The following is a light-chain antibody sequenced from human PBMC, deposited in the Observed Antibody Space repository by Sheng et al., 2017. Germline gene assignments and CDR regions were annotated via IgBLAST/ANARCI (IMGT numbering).Light chain of an antibody. Sequence: EIVLTQSPGTLSLSPGERATLSCRASQSVSSSYLAWYQQKPGQAPRLLIYGASSRATGIPDRFSGSGSGTDFTLTISRLEPEDFAVYYCQQRSSWPLTFGGGTKVDLK. V-gene: IGKV3D-20*02. CDR3: QQRSSWPLT. CDR1: QSVSSSY. J-gene: IGKJ4*01. CDR2: GAS.